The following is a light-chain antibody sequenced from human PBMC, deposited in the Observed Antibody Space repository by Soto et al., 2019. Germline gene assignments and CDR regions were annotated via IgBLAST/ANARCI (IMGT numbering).Light chain of an antibody. Sequence: EIVLTQSPATLSLSPGEGATLSCRASQSVSSNLAWYQQKPGQAPRLLIYDASTRATGVPARFSGSGSGTEFTLTINSLQSEDFAVYYCQRYNNWPLTFGGGTKVDIK. CDR1: QSVSSN. V-gene: IGKV3-15*01. CDR2: DAS. J-gene: IGKJ4*01. CDR3: QRYNNWPLT.